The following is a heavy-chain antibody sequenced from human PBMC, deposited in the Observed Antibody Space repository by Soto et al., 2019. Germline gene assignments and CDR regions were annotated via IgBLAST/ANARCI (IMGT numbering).Heavy chain of an antibody. Sequence: GGSVRLSCAASGFTFSSYSMNWVRQAPGKGLEWVSSISSSSSYIYYADSVKGRFTISRDNAKNSLYLQMNSLRAEDTAVYYCARDGQRNTNYYYYGMDVWGQGTTVTVSS. CDR1: GFTFSSYS. CDR2: ISSSSSYI. D-gene: IGHD1-1*01. J-gene: IGHJ6*02. V-gene: IGHV3-21*01. CDR3: ARDGQRNTNYYYYGMDV.